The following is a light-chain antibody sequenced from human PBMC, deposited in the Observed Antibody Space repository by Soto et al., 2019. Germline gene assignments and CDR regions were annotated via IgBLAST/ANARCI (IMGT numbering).Light chain of an antibody. V-gene: IGKV1-5*01. CDR1: QSISSW. J-gene: IGKJ3*01. CDR3: QQYDSPLFT. Sequence: DIQMTQSPSALSASVGARVTITCRASQSISSWLAWYQQKPGKAPKLLIYDASSLESGVPSRFSGSGSGTEFTLTISSLQPDDFATYYCQQYDSPLFTFGPGTKVEIK. CDR2: DAS.